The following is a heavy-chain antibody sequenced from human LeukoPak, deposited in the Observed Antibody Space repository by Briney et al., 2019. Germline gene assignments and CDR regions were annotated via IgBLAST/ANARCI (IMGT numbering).Heavy chain of an antibody. CDR2: IYYSGNT. J-gene: IGHJ4*02. CDR3: GRGVVGATALGY. V-gene: IGHV4-59*12. CDR1: GGSISSYY. D-gene: IGHD1-26*01. Sequence: PSETLSLTCTVSGGSISSYYWNWIRQPPGKGLEWIAYIYYSGNTNYNPSLKSRVTISVDTSKNQFSLKLSSVTAADTAVYYCGRGVVGATALGYWGQGILVTVAS.